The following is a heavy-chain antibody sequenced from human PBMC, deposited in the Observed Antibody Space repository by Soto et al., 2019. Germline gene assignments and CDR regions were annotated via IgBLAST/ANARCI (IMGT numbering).Heavy chain of an antibody. V-gene: IGHV1-24*01. J-gene: IGHJ4*02. CDR2: FDPEDGET. D-gene: IGHD3-22*01. Sequence: ASVKVSCKVSGYTLTELSMHWVRQAPGKGLEWMGGFDPEDGETIYAQKFQGRVTMTEDTSTDTAYMELSSLRSEDTAVYYCATGPFHYYDSSGSVDYWGQGTLVTVSS. CDR1: GYTLTELS. CDR3: ATGPFHYYDSSGSVDY.